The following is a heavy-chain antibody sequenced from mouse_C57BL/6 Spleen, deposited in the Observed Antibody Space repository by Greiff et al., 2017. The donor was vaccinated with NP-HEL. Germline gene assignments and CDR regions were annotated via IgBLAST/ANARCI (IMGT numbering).Heavy chain of an antibody. Sequence: EVHLVESGGGLVKPGGSLKLSCAASGFTFSSYAMSWVRQTPEKRLEWVATISDGGSYTYYPDNVKGRFTISRDNAKNNLYLHMSHLTSEDTAMYYCARDWGTYGRSLFRYFEVWGTETTVSLSS. V-gene: IGHV5-4*01. J-gene: IGHJ1*03. CDR3: ARDWGTYGRSLFRYFEV. D-gene: IGHD1-1*01. CDR2: ISDGGSYT. CDR1: GFTFSSYA.